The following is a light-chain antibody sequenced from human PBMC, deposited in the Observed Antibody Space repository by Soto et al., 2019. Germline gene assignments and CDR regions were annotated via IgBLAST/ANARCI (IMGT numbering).Light chain of an antibody. CDR2: YDS. J-gene: IGLJ2*01. CDR1: NIGSKS. CDR3: QVWDSSSDHLV. Sequence: SYELTQTPSVSVAPGKTARITCGGNNIGSKSVHWYQQKPGQAPVLVIYYDSDRPSGIPERFSGSNSGNTATLTISMVEAGDEADYYCQVWDSSSDHLVFGGGTKRTVL. V-gene: IGLV3-21*04.